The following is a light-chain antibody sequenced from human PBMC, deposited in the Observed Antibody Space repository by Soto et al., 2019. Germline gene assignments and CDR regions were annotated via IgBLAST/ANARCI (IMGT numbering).Light chain of an antibody. Sequence: EIVMTQSPDTLSVSPGERATLSCRASQSVSTNLAWYQQKPGQAPRLLLYGASTRATGIPARFSGSGSGTEFTLTISSLQSEYWAVYDCQQDSDWLRTFGQGAKVESK. CDR1: QSVSTN. J-gene: IGKJ1*01. CDR3: QQDSDWLRT. CDR2: GAS. V-gene: IGKV3-15*01.